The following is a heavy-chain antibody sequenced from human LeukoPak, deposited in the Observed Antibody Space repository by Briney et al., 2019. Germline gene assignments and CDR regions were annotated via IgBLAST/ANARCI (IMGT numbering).Heavy chain of an antibody. J-gene: IGHJ4*02. CDR2: IKEDGSEK. CDR3: ARDSGWWRFDF. D-gene: IGHD6-13*01. CDR1: GLNFSSCW. V-gene: IGHV3-7*03. Sequence: GGSLRLSCAASGLNFSSCWMNWVRQAPGQGLEWVASIKEDGSEKHYVDSVKGRFTISRDNGKNSLYLQMNSLRAEDTAVYYCARDSGWWRFDFWGQGTLVTVSS.